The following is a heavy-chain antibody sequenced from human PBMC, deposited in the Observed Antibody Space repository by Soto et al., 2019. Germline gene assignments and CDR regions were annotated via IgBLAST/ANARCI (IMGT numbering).Heavy chain of an antibody. V-gene: IGHV3-21*01. J-gene: IGHJ4*02. CDR3: ARSTYGGRELDY. D-gene: IGHD4-17*01. Sequence: GGSLRLSCAASGFTFSSYSMNWVRQAPGKGLEWVSSISSSSSYIYYAHSVKGRFTISRDNAKNSLYLQMNSLRAEDTAVYYCARSTYGGRELDYCGQGTLVTVSS. CDR1: GFTFSSYS. CDR2: ISSSSSYI.